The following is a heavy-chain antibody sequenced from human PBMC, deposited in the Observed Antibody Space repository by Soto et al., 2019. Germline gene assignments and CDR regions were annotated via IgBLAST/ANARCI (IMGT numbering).Heavy chain of an antibody. D-gene: IGHD3-16*02. CDR2: ISYDGSNK. V-gene: IGHV3-30*18. J-gene: IGHJ2*01. CDR3: AKDRSVITFGGVIARYFDL. Sequence: QVQLVESGGGVVQPGRSLRLSCAASGFTFSSYGMHWVRQAPGKGLEWVAVISYDGSNKYYADSVKGRFTISRDNSKNTLYLQMNSLRAEDTAVYYCAKDRSVITFGGVIARYFDLWGRGTLVTVSS. CDR1: GFTFSSYG.